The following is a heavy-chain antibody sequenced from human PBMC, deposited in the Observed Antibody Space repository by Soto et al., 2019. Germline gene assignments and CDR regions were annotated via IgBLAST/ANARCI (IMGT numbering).Heavy chain of an antibody. J-gene: IGHJ6*02. D-gene: IGHD1-1*01. Sequence: QVQLVQSGAEVKKPGSSVKVSCKASGGTFSSYAIDWVRQAPGQGLEWMGGIIPIFGTTNYAQKLQGRVKLTADESTRTAYVGLSTLRSEDTAVYYCARGTVTGSEYNYYYYGMDVWGQGTTVTVSS. CDR1: GGTFSSYA. CDR2: IIPIFGTT. V-gene: IGHV1-69*12. CDR3: ARGTVTGSEYNYYYYGMDV.